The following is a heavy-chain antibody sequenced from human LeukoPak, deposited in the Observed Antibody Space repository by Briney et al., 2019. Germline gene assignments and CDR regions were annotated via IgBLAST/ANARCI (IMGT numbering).Heavy chain of an antibody. D-gene: IGHD3-22*01. V-gene: IGHV4-59*01. Sequence: SETLSLTCTVSGASISSYYWSWIRQPPGKGLEWIGDIYYSGSIKYNPSLKSRVTMSVDTSKNQFSLKLSSVTAANTAIYYCARENPSGYYNRPIDYWGQGTLVTVSS. CDR1: GASISSYY. CDR2: IYYSGSI. J-gene: IGHJ4*02. CDR3: ARENPSGYYNRPIDY.